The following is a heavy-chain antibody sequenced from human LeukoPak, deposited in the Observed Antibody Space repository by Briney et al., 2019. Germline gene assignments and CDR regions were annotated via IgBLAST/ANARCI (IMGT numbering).Heavy chain of an antibody. CDR2: ISYDGSNK. D-gene: IGHD5-18*01. V-gene: IGHV3-30-3*01. CDR3: ARDVHPHTAESQDAFDI. CDR1: GFTFSSYA. Sequence: GRSLRLSCAASGFTFSSYAMHWVRQAPGKGLEWVAVISYDGSNKYYADSVKGRFTISRDNSKNTLYLQMNSLRAEDTAVYYCARDVHPHTAESQDAFDIWGQGTMVTVSS. J-gene: IGHJ3*02.